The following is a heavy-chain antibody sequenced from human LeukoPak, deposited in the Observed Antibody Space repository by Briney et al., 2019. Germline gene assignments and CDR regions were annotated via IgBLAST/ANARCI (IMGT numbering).Heavy chain of an antibody. J-gene: IGHJ6*02. D-gene: IGHD2/OR15-2a*01. CDR1: GHTLSELS. V-gene: IGHV1-2*02. CDR3: ARDRVPFYSSTFKDYYLQYGLDV. CDR2: INPNSGGT. Sequence: GASVKVSCKVSGHTLSELSMDWVRQAPGQGLEWMGWINPNSGGTSYAQKFQGRVSVTRDTSISTAYMEVSGLRSDDTALYYCARDRVPFYSSTFKDYYLQYGLDVWGQGTTVTVSS.